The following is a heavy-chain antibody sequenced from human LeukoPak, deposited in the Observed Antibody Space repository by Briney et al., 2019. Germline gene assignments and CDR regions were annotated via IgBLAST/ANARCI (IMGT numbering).Heavy chain of an antibody. CDR3: AKSSGYTSGPPYDY. D-gene: IGHD6-19*01. CDR2: IRYDESYK. Sequence: GGSLRRSCAASGFTFSSYGMHWVLQAPGKGLEWVAFIRYDESYKYYADSVKGRSTISRDNSKNTLSLQRNSMRVEDTAVYYCAKSSGYTSGPPYDYWGQGTLVTVSS. CDR1: GFTFSSYG. J-gene: IGHJ4*02. V-gene: IGHV3-30*02.